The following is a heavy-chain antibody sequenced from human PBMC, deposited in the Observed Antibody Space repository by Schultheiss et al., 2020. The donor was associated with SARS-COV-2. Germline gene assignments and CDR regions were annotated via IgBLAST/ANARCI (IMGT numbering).Heavy chain of an antibody. CDR2: IYTSGST. CDR3: ARGDYGDYNLYWFDP. CDR1: GGSIRSYY. J-gene: IGHJ5*02. V-gene: IGHV4-4*07. Sequence: SETLSLTCTVSGGSIRSYYWSWIRQPAGKGLEWIGRIYTSGSTNYNPSLKSRVTMSVDTSKNQFSLKLRSVTAADTAVYYCARGDYGDYNLYWFDPWGQGTLVTVSS. D-gene: IGHD4-17*01.